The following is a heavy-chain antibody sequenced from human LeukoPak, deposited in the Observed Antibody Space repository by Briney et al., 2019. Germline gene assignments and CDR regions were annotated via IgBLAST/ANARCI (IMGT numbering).Heavy chain of an antibody. CDR2: IKSDGRT. V-gene: IGHV3-74*01. D-gene: IGHD3-22*01. Sequence: PGGSLRLSCAASGFTLSSYWMHWPRQAPGKGLVWVSRIKSDGRTNYADSVKGRFTISRDNAKNTVSLQMNSLRAEDTGVYYCARAPSEIGGYYPEYFRHWGQGTLVIVSS. J-gene: IGHJ1*01. CDR3: ARAPSEIGGYYPEYFRH. CDR1: GFTLSSYW.